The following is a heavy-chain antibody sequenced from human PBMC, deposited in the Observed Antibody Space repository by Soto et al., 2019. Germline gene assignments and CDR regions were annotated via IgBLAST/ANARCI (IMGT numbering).Heavy chain of an antibody. CDR3: AKDLGKRHILRYFDALDY. CDR1: GFTCSSYA. J-gene: IGHJ4*02. CDR2: ISGSGGST. D-gene: IGHD3-9*01. V-gene: IGHV3-23*01. Sequence: EVQLLESGGGLVQPGGSLRLSCAASGFTCSSYAMSWVRQAPGKGLEWVSAISGSGGSTYYADSVKGRFTISRDNSKNTLYLQMNSLRAEDTAVYYCAKDLGKRHILRYFDALDYWGQGTLVTVSS.